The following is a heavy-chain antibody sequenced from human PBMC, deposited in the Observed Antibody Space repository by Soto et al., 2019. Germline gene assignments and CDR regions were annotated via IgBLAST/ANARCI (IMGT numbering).Heavy chain of an antibody. CDR2: INWNSGSI. Sequence: EVQLVESGGGLVQPGRSLRLSCAASGFTFDDYGMHWVRQAPGKGLEYVSGINWNSGSIVYAAYVKGRLTISRDNSKNSLYLQMNSMRADDTALYYCAKAGTRGYSYGYFDYWGQGLLVTVSS. J-gene: IGHJ4*02. V-gene: IGHV3-9*01. CDR3: AKAGTRGYSYGYFDY. D-gene: IGHD5-18*01. CDR1: GFTFDDYG.